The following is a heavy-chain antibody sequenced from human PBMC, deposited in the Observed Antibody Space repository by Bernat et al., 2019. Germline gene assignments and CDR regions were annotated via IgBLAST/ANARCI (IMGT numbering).Heavy chain of an antibody. CDR3: ARGLTTGHDY. V-gene: IGHV1-18*01. J-gene: IGHJ4*02. CDR1: GNMFSRYD. Sequence: QVQMVQSGGEVKKPGASVKVSCKASGNMFSRYDITWVRQAPGQGLEWMGWISTSSGNTNYAQKFQGRVIMTTDTSTSTAYMELRSLRSDDTAVYYCARGLTTGHDYWGQGTLIAVSS. CDR2: ISTSSGNT. D-gene: IGHD4-17*01.